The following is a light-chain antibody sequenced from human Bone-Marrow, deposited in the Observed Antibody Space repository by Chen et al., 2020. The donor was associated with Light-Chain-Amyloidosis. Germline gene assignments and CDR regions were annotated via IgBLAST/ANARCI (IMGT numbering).Light chain of an antibody. V-gene: IGLV2-14*03. CDR1: NSDVGAHKY. J-gene: IGLJ3*02. Sequence: QSALTQPASVSGSPGQSVTISCTGSNSDVGAHKYVSWYQQSPGTAPKLIIYDVSDRPSGLSYRFSGSKSGKTASLTIYGLQAEDEADYYCGSYTTTNTLVFGGGTKLTVL. CDR3: GSYTTTNTLV. CDR2: DVS.